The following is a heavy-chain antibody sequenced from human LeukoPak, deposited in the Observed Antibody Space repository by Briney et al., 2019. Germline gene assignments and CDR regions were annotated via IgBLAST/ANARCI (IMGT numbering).Heavy chain of an antibody. CDR3: TREHHIVAGYFDY. J-gene: IGHJ4*02. V-gene: IGHV4-59*12. Sequence: SETLSLTCTVSGGSISSYYWSWIRQTPGKGLEWIGNIFDSGDTNYNPSLQSRVTISVDTSKKQFSLKLRSVTAADTAVYYCTREHHIVAGYFDYWGQGTLVTVSS. CDR1: GGSISSYY. CDR2: IFDSGDT. D-gene: IGHD3-16*02.